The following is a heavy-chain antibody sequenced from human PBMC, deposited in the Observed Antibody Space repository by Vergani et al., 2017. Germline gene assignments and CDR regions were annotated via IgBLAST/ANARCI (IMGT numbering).Heavy chain of an antibody. CDR1: GSTFSSYA. CDR3: ARQASYYYDRSGHYYEGWFDP. CDR2: TIPMLGAT. Sequence: QVQLVQSGAEVKKPGSSVKVSCKASGSTFSSYAISWVRQAPGQGLEWMGRTIPMLGATNYAQKFQGRVTITADESTSTAYMELSSLRSEDTAVYYCARQASYYYDRSGHYYEGWFDPWGQGTLVTVSS. V-gene: IGHV1-69*13. J-gene: IGHJ5*02. D-gene: IGHD3-22*01.